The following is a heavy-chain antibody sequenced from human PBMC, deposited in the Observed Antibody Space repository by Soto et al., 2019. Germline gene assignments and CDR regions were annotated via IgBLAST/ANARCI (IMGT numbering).Heavy chain of an antibody. V-gene: IGHV1-18*01. CDR3: ASKWYSGGYES. Sequence: ASVKVSCKASGYTFTSYGISWVRQAPGQGLEWMGWTSAYNGNTNYAQKLQGRVTMTTDTSTSTAYMELRSLRSDDTAVYYCASKWYSGGYESWGQGTMVTVSS. CDR2: TSAYNGNT. CDR1: GYTFTSYG. J-gene: IGHJ3*01. D-gene: IGHD1-26*01.